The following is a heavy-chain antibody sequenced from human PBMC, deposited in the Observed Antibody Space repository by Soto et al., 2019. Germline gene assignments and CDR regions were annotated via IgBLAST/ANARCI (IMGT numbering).Heavy chain of an antibody. D-gene: IGHD3-10*01. J-gene: IGHJ6*02. CDR3: ARRITMVRGPYYYYAMDV. CDR2: ITSTSSTK. CDR1: GFTFSSHT. Sequence: EVQLVESGGGLVQPGGSLRLSCAASGFTFSSHTMNWVRQAPGKGLEWISYITSTSSTKNYADSVKGRFTISRDNANNSLYLPMNSLRDEDTAVYYCARRITMVRGPYYYYAMDVWGQGTTVTVSS. V-gene: IGHV3-48*02.